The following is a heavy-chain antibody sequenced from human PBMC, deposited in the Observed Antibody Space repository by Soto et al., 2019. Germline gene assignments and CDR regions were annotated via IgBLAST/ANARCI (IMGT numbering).Heavy chain of an antibody. J-gene: IGHJ2*01. CDR1: GGSISSGNFS. Sequence: SETPSLTCTVSGGSISSGNFSWPWIRQPPGKGLEWIAYIFHTGSTFYNSSLKPRVSISVDRSKNQFSLKLKSVTETDTAVYYCARVKVGDLFRFNWFFDLWGRGTLVTVPQ. CDR2: IFHTGST. D-gene: IGHD3-3*01. CDR3: ARVKVGDLFRFNWFFDL. V-gene: IGHV4-30-2*01.